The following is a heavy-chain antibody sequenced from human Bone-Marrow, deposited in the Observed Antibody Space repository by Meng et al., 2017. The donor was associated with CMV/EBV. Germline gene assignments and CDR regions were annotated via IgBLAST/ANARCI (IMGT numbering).Heavy chain of an antibody. J-gene: IGHJ6*02. CDR3: ARHEPPEYYYHGMGV. D-gene: IGHD1-14*01. V-gene: IGHV4-39*01. CDR2: VYYSGTT. CDR1: GDTISTSNYY. Sequence: SETLSLTCSVSGDTISTSNYYWGWIRQPPGKGLEWIASVYYSGTTYFSPSLRSRVSIFVDTSKDQFSLRLSSVTATDTAVYYCARHEPPEYYYHGMGVWGQGTTVTVSS.